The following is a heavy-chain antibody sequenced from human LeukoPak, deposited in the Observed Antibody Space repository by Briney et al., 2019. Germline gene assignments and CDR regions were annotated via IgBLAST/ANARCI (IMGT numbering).Heavy chain of an antibody. D-gene: IGHD2-21*02. Sequence: PSETLSLTCTVSGGSISGYYWSWIRQPPGKGLEWIGHIYYSGSTTYNPSLKSRVTISLDTSKNQFHLKLSSVTAADTAVYYCARWWSCGGDCYLLDYWGQGTLVTPSA. CDR1: GGSISGYY. J-gene: IGHJ4*02. V-gene: IGHV4-59*01. CDR3: ARWWSCGGDCYLLDY. CDR2: IYYSGST.